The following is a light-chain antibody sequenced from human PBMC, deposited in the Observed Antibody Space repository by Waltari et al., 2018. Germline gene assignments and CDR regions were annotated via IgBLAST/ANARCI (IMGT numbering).Light chain of an antibody. CDR3: FSYTSRSTVV. J-gene: IGLJ2*01. CDR1: LTTDHDFSF. Sequence: QSALTQPASVTGSPGQSITISCTCTLTTDHDFSFVPWFQQHPGRVPTLLIYNVRNRPSGTSDRFSGSKSGSTASLTISGLQSEDEADYYCFSYTSRSTVVFGGGTKLTVL. V-gene: IGLV2-14*03. CDR2: NVR.